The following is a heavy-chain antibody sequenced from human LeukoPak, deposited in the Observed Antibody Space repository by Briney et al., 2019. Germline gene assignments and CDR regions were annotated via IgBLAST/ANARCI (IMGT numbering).Heavy chain of an antibody. D-gene: IGHD5-18*01. CDR1: GYTFTSYD. CDR3: ASGDTAMAQNYYGMDV. Sequence: ASVKVSCKASGYTFTSYDINWVRQATGQGLEWMGWMNPNSGNTGYAQKFQGRVTMTRNTSISTAYMELSSLRSEDTAVYYCASGDTAMAQNYYGMDVWGQGTTVTVSS. CDR2: MNPNSGNT. J-gene: IGHJ6*02. V-gene: IGHV1-8*01.